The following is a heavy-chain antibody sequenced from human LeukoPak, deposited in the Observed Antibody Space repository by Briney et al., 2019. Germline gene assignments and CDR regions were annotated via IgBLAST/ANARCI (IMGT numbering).Heavy chain of an antibody. CDR1: GFTFSSYG. Sequence: GGSLRLSCAASGFTFSSYGMHWVRQAPGKGLEWVAFIRYDGSAEYYADSVKGRFTISRDNSKNTVYLQMNSLRAEDTAMYYCGRTYYDFWSSYYPVDDWGQGTLVAVSS. CDR3: GRTYYDFWSSYYPVDD. D-gene: IGHD3-3*01. V-gene: IGHV3-30*02. J-gene: IGHJ4*02. CDR2: IRYDGSAE.